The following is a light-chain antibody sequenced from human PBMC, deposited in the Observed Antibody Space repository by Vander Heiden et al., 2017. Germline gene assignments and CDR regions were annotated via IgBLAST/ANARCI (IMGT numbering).Light chain of an antibody. V-gene: IGKV1-9*01. CDR2: EVS. CDR1: QDVSSY. CDR3: LQLNSYPWT. J-gene: IGKJ1*01. Sequence: DTQLTQSPSFLSASVGDRVTITCRPSQDVSSYFAWYQQKPGKVPKLLIYEVSTLQTGVPSRFSGAGSGTEFTLTISSLQPEDFATYYCLQLNSYPWTFGQGTKVEIK.